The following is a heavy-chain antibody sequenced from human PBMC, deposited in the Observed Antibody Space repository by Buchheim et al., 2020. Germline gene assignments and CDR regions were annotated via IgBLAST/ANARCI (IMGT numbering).Heavy chain of an antibody. J-gene: IGHJ4*02. V-gene: IGHV4-30-4*01. D-gene: IGHD3-22*01. CDR1: GGSISSGDYY. Sequence: QVQLQESGPGLVKPSQTLSLTCTVSGGSISSGDYYWSWIRQPPGKGLEWIGYIYYSGSTYYNPSLKSRVTISVDPSKNQFSLKLSSVTAADTAVYYCARGAYYYDSSGYKHFYPFDYWGQGTL. CDR2: IYYSGST. CDR3: ARGAYYYDSSGYKHFYPFDY.